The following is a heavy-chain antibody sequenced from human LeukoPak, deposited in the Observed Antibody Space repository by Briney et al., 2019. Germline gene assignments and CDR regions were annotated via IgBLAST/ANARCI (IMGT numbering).Heavy chain of an antibody. V-gene: IGHV3-74*01. D-gene: IGHD6-13*01. J-gene: IGHJ4*02. CDR3: ARVRYSSSWFDY. CDR1: GFTLSSYW. CDR2: INNDGSST. Sequence: GGSLRLSCAASGFTLSSYWMHWVRHAPGKGLVWVSRINNDGSSTSYADSVKGRFTISRDNAKNTLYLQMNSLRAEDTAVYYCARVRYSSSWFDYWGQGTLVTVSS.